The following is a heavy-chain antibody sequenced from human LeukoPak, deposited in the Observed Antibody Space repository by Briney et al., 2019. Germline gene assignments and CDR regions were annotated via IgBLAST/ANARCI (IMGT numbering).Heavy chain of an antibody. CDR1: GFTFDDYA. CDR2: ISWNSGSI. D-gene: IGHD4-17*01. Sequence: GRSLRLSCAASGFTFDDYAMHWVRQAPGKGLEWVSGISWNSGSIGYADSVKGRFTISRDNAENSLYLQMNSLRAEDTAVYYCAIDPDYGDYAVDPWGQGTLVTVSS. J-gene: IGHJ5*02. CDR3: AIDPDYGDYAVDP. V-gene: IGHV3-9*01.